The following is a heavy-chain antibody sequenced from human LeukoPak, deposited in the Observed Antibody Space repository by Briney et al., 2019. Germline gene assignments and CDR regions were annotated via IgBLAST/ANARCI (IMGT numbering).Heavy chain of an antibody. CDR1: GSSFTSYW. CDR2: IYLGTSAA. J-gene: IGHJ4*02. D-gene: IGHD5-18*01. V-gene: IGHV5-51*01. CDR3: AASEARYSYGYDEFDY. Sequence: GESLKTSCKGSGSSFTSYWIGWWRQMPGKGLEGMGSIYLGTSAARSSSSFHGQVTISVDTSISTAYLQWSSLKASDTAMYYCAASEARYSYGYDEFDYWGQGTLVTVSS.